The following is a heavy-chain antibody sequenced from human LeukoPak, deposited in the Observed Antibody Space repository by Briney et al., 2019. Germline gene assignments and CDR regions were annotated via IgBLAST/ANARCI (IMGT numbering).Heavy chain of an antibody. CDR1: GFTFSTYW. CDR2: ISGSGGST. Sequence: GGSLRLSCSASGFTFSTYWMSWVRQAPGKGLEWVSAISGSGGSTYYADSVKGRFTISRGNSKNTLYLQMNSLRAEDTAVYYCAKQGQGGLVVVAYFDYWGQGTLVTVSS. D-gene: IGHD2-15*01. J-gene: IGHJ4*02. CDR3: AKQGQGGLVVVAYFDY. V-gene: IGHV3-23*01.